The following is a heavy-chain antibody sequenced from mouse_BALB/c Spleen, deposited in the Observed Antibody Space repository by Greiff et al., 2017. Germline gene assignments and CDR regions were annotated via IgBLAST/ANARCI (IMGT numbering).Heavy chain of an antibody. CDR2: IWGDGST. V-gene: IGHV2-6-7*01. CDR3: AREGITTALDY. D-gene: IGHD1-2*01. J-gene: IGHJ4*01. Sequence: QVQLKQSGPGLVAPSQSLSITCTVSGFSLTGYGVKWVRQPPGKGLEWLGMIWGDGSTDYNSALKSRLSISKDNSKSQVFLKMNSLQTDDTARYYCAREGITTALDYWGQGTSVTVSS. CDR1: GFSLTGYG.